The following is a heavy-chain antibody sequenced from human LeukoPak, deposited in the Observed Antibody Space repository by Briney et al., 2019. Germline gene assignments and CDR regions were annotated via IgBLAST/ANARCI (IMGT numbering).Heavy chain of an antibody. CDR1: GGSISSSSYY. CDR2: IYYSGST. Sequence: SETLSLTCTVSGGSISSSSYYWGWIRQPPGKGLEWIGSIYYSGSTYYNPSLKSRVTISVDTSKNQFSLKLSSVTAADTAVYYCARDPSGGSYYYMDVWGKGTTVTVSS. V-gene: IGHV4-39*07. J-gene: IGHJ6*03. CDR3: ARDPSGGSYYYMDV. D-gene: IGHD1-26*01.